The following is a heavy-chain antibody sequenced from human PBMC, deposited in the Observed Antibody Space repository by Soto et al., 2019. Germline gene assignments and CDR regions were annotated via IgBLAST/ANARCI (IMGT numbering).Heavy chain of an antibody. Sequence: SGPTLVNPTQTLTLTCTFSGFSLSTSGVGVGWIRQPPGKALEWLALIYWDDDKRYSPSLKSRLTITKDTSKNQVVLTMTNMDPVDTATYYCARENCSSTSCYTGDFDYWGQGTLVTVSS. J-gene: IGHJ4*02. CDR2: IYWDDDK. CDR1: GFSLSTSGVG. D-gene: IGHD2-2*02. V-gene: IGHV2-5*02. CDR3: ARENCSSTSCYTGDFDY.